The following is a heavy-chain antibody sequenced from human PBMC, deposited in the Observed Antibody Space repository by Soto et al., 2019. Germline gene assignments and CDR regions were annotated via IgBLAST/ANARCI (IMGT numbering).Heavy chain of an antibody. J-gene: IGHJ6*02. CDR2: INPRGGST. V-gene: IGHV1-46*01. Sequence: GASVKVSCKASGYTFTSDYMHWVRQAPGQGLEWMGIINPRGGSTSYAQKFQGRVTMTRDTSTSTVYMELSSLRSEDTAVYYCARDVKYDFWSGYYQNYYYGMDVWGQGTTVTVSS. D-gene: IGHD3-3*01. CDR3: ARDVKYDFWSGYYQNYYYGMDV. CDR1: GYTFTSDY.